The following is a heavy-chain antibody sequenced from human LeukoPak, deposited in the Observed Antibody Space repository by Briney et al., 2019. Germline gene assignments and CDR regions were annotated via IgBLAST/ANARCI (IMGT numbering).Heavy chain of an antibody. Sequence: PSETLSLTCTVSGGSISSGSYYWSWIRQPAGKGLEWIGRIYTSGSTNYNPSLKSRVTISRDTSRNQFSLKLSSVTAADTAVYYCARRVNSYGSPFDYWGQGTLVTVSS. D-gene: IGHD5-18*01. CDR1: GGSISSGSYY. CDR2: IYTSGST. CDR3: ARRVNSYGSPFDY. J-gene: IGHJ4*02. V-gene: IGHV4-61*02.